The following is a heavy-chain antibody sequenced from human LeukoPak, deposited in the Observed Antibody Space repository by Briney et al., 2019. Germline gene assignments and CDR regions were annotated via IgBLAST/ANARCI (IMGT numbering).Heavy chain of an antibody. Sequence: SETLSLTCTVSGGSINNYYWSWIRQAPGKGLEWIGYIYYSGSTNYNLSLKSRVTISVDTSKNQFSLKLSSVTAADTAVYYCARGSSSGYYWYFDLWGRGTLVTVSS. J-gene: IGHJ2*01. D-gene: IGHD6-19*01. CDR3: ARGSSSGYYWYFDL. CDR1: GGSINNYY. CDR2: IYYSGST. V-gene: IGHV4-59*01.